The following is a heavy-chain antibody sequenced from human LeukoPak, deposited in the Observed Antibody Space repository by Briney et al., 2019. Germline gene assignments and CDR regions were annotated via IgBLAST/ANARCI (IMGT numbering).Heavy chain of an antibody. J-gene: IGHJ4*02. V-gene: IGHV4-59*01. D-gene: IGHD2-15*01. Sequence: SETLSLTCSVSGGSISSYYWSWIRQPPGKGLEWIGYNYYSGSTNYNPSLKSRVTISVDTSKNQFSLKLSSVTAADTAVYYCAREDCSGGSCYYYWGQGTLVTVSS. CDR2: NYYSGST. CDR3: AREDCSGGSCYYY. CDR1: GGSISSYY.